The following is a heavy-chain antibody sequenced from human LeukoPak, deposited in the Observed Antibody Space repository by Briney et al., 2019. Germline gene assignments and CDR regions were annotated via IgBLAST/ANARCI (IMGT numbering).Heavy chain of an antibody. Sequence: ASVKVSCEASGYTSSAFHIHWVRLAPGQGPEWMGWVNPNSGDTNYAQRFRGRVTMTRDTSINTAYMELSSLRSDDTAVYYCARSNYYGSQSEYWGQGTLVAVSS. CDR1: GYTSSAFH. CDR3: ARSNYYGSQSEY. CDR2: VNPNSGDT. D-gene: IGHD3-10*01. J-gene: IGHJ4*02. V-gene: IGHV1-2*02.